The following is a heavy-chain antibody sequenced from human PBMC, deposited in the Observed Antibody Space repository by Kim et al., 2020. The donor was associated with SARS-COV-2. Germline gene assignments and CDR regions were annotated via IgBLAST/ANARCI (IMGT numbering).Heavy chain of an antibody. Sequence: SETLSLTCTVSGGSISSSSYYWGWIRQPPGKGLEWIGSIYYSGSTYYNPSLKSRVTISVDTSKNQFSLKLSSVTAADTAVYYCARQSPQVTTGYYYYGMDVWGQGTTVTVSS. V-gene: IGHV4-39*01. CDR3: ARQSPQVTTGYYYYGMDV. J-gene: IGHJ6*02. CDR1: GGSISSSSYY. D-gene: IGHD4-4*01. CDR2: IYYSGST.